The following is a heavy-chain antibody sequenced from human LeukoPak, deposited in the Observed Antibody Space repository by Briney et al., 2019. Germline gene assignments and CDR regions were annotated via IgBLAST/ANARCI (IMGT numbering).Heavy chain of an antibody. Sequence: GGSLRLSCAASGFTFSGYWMSWVRQSPEKGLEWVANIKQDGYEKYYVDSVKGRFTISRDNAKNSLYLQMNSLRADDTAFYYCARDKIVGLTTLDYWGQGTLVTVSS. CDR3: ARDKIVGLTTLDY. CDR2: IKQDGYEK. V-gene: IGHV3-7*01. CDR1: GFTFSGYW. D-gene: IGHD1-26*01. J-gene: IGHJ4*02.